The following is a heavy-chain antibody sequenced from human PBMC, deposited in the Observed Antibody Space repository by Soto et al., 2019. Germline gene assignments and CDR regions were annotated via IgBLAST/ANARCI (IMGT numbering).Heavy chain of an antibody. D-gene: IGHD2-2*01. CDR1: GFTFSSFA. CDR3: AKDRLVVPAAIDPEFQH. Sequence: GGSLRLSCAASGFTFSSFAMSWVRQAPGKGLEWVTLISGNGGSTYYADSVKGRFTISRDNSRNTLYLQMNSLRAEDTAVYYCAKDRLVVPAAIDPEFQHWGQCTLVTVSS. V-gene: IGHV3-23*01. J-gene: IGHJ1*01. CDR2: ISGNGGST.